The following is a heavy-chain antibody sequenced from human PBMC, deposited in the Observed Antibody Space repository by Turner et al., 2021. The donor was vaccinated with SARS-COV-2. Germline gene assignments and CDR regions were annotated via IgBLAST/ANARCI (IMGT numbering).Heavy chain of an antibody. CDR1: GDSVSSGY. CDR2: VYNSGST. J-gene: IGHJ4*02. CDR3: ARDQPSDF. V-gene: IGHV4-59*02. Sequence: QVQLHESGPGLVTPSETLSLICTVSGDSVSSGYWTWIRQTPGKGLEWIGYVYNSGSTNYNPSLKSRVTISVDTSKNQFSLKLNSVTPADTAVYYCARDQPSDFWGQGTLVTVSS.